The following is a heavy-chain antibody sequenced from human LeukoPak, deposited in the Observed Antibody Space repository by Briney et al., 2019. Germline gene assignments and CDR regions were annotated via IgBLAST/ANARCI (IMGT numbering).Heavy chain of an antibody. CDR1: GFTFSSYW. Sequence: GGSLRLSCAASGFTFSSYWMTWVRQAPGKGLEWVANIDQDGSEKNYVDSVKGRFTISRDNGRNSLYLQMNSLRVGDTAVYYCARVIPRGARYLDLWGQGALVTVSS. D-gene: IGHD1-14*01. CDR2: IDQDGSEK. CDR3: ARVIPRGARYLDL. J-gene: IGHJ5*02. V-gene: IGHV3-7*01.